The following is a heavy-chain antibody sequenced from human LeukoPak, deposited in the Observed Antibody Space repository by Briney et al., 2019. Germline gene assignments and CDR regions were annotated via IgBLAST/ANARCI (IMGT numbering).Heavy chain of an antibody. CDR1: GGTFSSYA. Sequence: SVKVSCKASGGTFSSYAISWVRQAPGQGLEWMGRIIPILGIANYAQKFQGRVTITADKSTSTAYMELSRLRSEDTAVYYCARDPSITMVRGVISQTTGFDPWGQGTLVTVSS. D-gene: IGHD3-10*01. CDR3: ARDPSITMVRGVISQTTGFDP. J-gene: IGHJ5*02. CDR2: IIPILGIA. V-gene: IGHV1-69*04.